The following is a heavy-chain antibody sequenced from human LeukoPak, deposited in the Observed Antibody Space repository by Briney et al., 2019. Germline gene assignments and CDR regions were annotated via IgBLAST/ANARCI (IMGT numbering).Heavy chain of an antibody. V-gene: IGHV3-9*01. Sequence: GRSLRFSCAASGFTFDDYAMHWVRQAPGKGLEWVSGISWNSGSIGYADSVKGRFTISRDNAKNSLYLQMNSLRAEDTALYYCAKGGRRSLVSWFDPWGQGTLVTVFS. CDR1: GFTFDDYA. D-gene: IGHD1-26*01. CDR3: AKGGRRSLVSWFDP. CDR2: ISWNSGSI. J-gene: IGHJ5*02.